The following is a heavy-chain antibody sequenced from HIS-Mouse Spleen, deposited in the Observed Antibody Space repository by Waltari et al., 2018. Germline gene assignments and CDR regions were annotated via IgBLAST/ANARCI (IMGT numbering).Heavy chain of an antibody. D-gene: IGHD6-13*01. CDR3: AREIPYSSSWYDWYFDL. J-gene: IGHJ2*01. CDR1: GCSITLSCFL. Sequence: QLQLQESGPGLVKPSQTVSLTCPVAGCSITLSCFLSGWSRQPPGTGLEWIGSIYYCGSTYYNPSLKSRVTISVDTSKNQFSLKLSSVTAADTAVYYCAREIPYSSSWYDWYFDLWGRGTLVTVSS. CDR2: IYYCGST. V-gene: IGHV4-39*07.